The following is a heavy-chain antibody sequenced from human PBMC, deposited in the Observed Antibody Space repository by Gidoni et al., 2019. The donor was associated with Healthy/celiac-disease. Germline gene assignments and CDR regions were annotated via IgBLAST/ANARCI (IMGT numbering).Heavy chain of an antibody. CDR1: GGSFSGYS. Sequence: QVQLQQWGAGLLKPSETLSLTCAVYGGSFSGYSWSWIRQPPGKGREWIGEINHSGSTNYTPSLKSRVTILVDTSKNQFSLQLGSVTAADTAVYYCARVTPRRGIAARPPQSLYYYYSMDVWGQGTTVTVSS. CDR2: INHSGST. CDR3: ARVTPRRGIAARPPQSLYYYYSMDV. D-gene: IGHD6-6*01. J-gene: IGHJ6*02. V-gene: IGHV4-34*01.